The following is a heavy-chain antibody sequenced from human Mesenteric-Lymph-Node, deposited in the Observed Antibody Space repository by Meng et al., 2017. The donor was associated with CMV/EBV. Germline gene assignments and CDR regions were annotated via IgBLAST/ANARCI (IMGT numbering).Heavy chain of an antibody. J-gene: IGHJ6*02. CDR2: IRSKANSYAT. CDR1: GFTFSGSA. V-gene: IGHV3-73*01. D-gene: IGHD1-26*01. CDR3: TSPYSGGYLGYYYYGMDV. Sequence: GESLKISCAASGFTFSGSAMHWVRQASGKGLEWVGRIRSKANSYATAYAASVKGRFTISRDDSKNTAYLQMNSLKTEDTAVYYCTSPYSGGYLGYYYYGMDVWGQGTTVTVSS.